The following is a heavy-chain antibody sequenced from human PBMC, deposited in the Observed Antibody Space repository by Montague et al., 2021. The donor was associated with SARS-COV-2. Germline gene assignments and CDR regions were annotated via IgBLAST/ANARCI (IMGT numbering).Heavy chain of an antibody. D-gene: IGHD3-10*01. Sequence: SETLSLTCTVSGDSVSSGSYYWSWIRQPPGKGLEWIGEINHSGGTNYNPSLKSRVTMSVDTSKNQFSLKLSSVTAADTAVYYCARGSRQGYGFRLGSFDSWGQGTLVTVSS. J-gene: IGHJ4*02. CDR2: INHSGGT. V-gene: IGHV4-61*01. CDR3: ARGSRQGYGFRLGSFDS. CDR1: GDSVSSGSYY.